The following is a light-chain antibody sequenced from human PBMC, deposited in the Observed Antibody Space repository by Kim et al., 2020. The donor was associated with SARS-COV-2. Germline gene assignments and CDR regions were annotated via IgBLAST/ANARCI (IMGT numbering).Light chain of an antibody. J-gene: IGLJ3*02. CDR2: GKN. V-gene: IGLV3-19*01. CDR3: NSRDSSGNWV. Sequence: VALGQTVRSTGQGDSLRSYYASWYQQKPGQAPVLVIYGKNNRPSGIPDRFSGSSSGNTASLTITGAQAEDEADYYCNSRDSSGNWVFGGGTKLTVL. CDR1: SLRSYY.